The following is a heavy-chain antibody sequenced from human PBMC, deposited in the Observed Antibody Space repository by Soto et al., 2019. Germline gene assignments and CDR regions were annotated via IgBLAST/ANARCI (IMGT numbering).Heavy chain of an antibody. Sequence: QVQLVQSGAEVKKPGSSVKVSCKASGGTFSSYTISWVRQAPGQGLEWMGRIIPILGVANNAQKFQGRVTITADKSTITAYMELSSLRSEDTAVYYCASPDPKYCGGDCPSNWGQGTLVTVSS. CDR3: ASPDPKYCGGDCPSN. CDR2: IIPILGVA. D-gene: IGHD2-21*02. CDR1: GGTFSSYT. J-gene: IGHJ4*02. V-gene: IGHV1-69*02.